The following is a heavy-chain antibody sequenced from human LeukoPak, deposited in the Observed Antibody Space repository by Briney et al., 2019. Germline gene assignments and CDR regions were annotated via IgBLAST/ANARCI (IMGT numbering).Heavy chain of an antibody. CDR2: ISAGGDGT. D-gene: IGHD1-26*01. V-gene: IGHV3-23*01. J-gene: IGHJ4*02. Sequence: GASLRLSCVASGFTFSGNAMNWVRQPPAKGLEWVSAISAGGDGTYYADSVKGRFTISRDNSKTTLYLQMNSLRAEDTAMYYCTKFRGVSWDLLAFDYWGQGALVTVSS. CDR1: GFTFSGNA. CDR3: TKFRGVSWDLLAFDY.